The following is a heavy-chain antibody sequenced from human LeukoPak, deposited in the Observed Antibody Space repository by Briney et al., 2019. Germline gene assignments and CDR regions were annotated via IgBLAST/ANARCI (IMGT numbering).Heavy chain of an antibody. CDR2: IDNDGHGI. J-gene: IGHJ6*03. D-gene: IGHD3-3*01. CDR1: GFTFSGYW. CDR3: ATGGGWVPSFGVVTHIDV. V-gene: IGHV3-74*03. Sequence: GGSLRLSCAASGFTFSGYWMHWVRQGPEKGLELVSRIDNDGHGILYADSVKGRFTTSRDNAKNTLYLQMNSLRFEDTAVYYCATGGGWVPSFGVVTHIDVWGKGTTITVSS.